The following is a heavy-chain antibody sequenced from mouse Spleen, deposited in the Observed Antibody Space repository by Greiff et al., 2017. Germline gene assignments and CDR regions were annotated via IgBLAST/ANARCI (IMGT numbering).Heavy chain of an antibody. J-gene: IGHJ2*01. CDR1: GYTFTSYV. V-gene: IGHV1-14*01. CDR3: AREVNWAVHYFDY. Sequence: EVKVVESGPELVKPGASVKMSCKASGYTFTSYVMHWVKQKPGQGLEWIGYINPYNDGTKYNEKFKGKATLTSDKSSSTAYMELSSLTSEDSAVYYCAREVNWAVHYFDYWGQGTTLTVSS. CDR2: INPYNDGT. D-gene: IGHD4-1*01.